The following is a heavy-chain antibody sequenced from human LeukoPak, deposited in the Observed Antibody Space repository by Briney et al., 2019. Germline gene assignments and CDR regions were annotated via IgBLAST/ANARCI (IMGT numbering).Heavy chain of an antibody. V-gene: IGHV1-69*05. D-gene: IGHD6-19*01. CDR2: IITIFGTA. CDR1: GGTFSSYS. Sequence: EASVKVSCKASGGTFSSYSSSWVRQAPGQGLEWMGGIITIFGTANYAQKFQGRVRITTDESTSTAYMELSSLKSEDTAVYYCARSIAVAGTPPDYWGQGTLVTVSS. CDR3: ARSIAVAGTPPDY. J-gene: IGHJ4*02.